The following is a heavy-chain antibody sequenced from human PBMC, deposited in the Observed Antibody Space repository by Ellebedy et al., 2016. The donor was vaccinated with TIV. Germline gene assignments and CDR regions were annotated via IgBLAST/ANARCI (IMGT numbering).Heavy chain of an antibody. V-gene: IGHV3-33*01. J-gene: IGHJ3*02. D-gene: IGHD6-6*01. Sequence: GGSLRLSXAASGFTFSSYGMHWVRQAPGKGLEWVAVIWYDGSNKYYADSVKGRFTISRDNSKNTLYLQMNSLRAEDTAVYYCASLEYSSSSPHGDAFDIWGQGTMVTVSS. CDR3: ASLEYSSSSPHGDAFDI. CDR1: GFTFSSYG. CDR2: IWYDGSNK.